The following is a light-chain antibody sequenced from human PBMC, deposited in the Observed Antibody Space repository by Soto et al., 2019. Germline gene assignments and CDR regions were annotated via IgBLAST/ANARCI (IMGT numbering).Light chain of an antibody. CDR3: QQRSNWPPIT. CDR1: QSFSSY. Sequence: EIVLTQSPVTLSLSPGERATLSCRASQSFSSYLAWYQQKPGQAPRLLIYDASNRATGIPARFSGGGSGTDFTLTIDNLEPEDFAIYYCQQRSNWPPITFGQGTRLEIK. CDR2: DAS. J-gene: IGKJ5*01. V-gene: IGKV3-11*01.